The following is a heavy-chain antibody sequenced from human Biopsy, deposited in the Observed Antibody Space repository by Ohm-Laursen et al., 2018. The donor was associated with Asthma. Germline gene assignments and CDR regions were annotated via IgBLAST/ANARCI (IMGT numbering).Heavy chain of an antibody. CDR2: IKHDGSEK. CDR1: GFTFGDYW. CDR3: ARTFHFWSPYHAEHYQL. V-gene: IGHV3-7*01. D-gene: IGHD3-3*02. J-gene: IGHJ1*01. Sequence: SLRLSCAASGFTFGDYWMSWVRPVPGKGLEWVANIKHDGSEKNHVDSLKGRFTISRDNAKNSLYLQMNSLRAADTAVYYCARTFHFWSPYHAEHYQLWGQGTLVTVSS.